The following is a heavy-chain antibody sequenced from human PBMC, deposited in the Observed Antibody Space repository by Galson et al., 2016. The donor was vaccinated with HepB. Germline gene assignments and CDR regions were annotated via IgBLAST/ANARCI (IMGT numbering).Heavy chain of an antibody. CDR1: GGSIRNYS. D-gene: IGHD1-26*01. CDR3: AREMSGSQYRHWYFDL. Sequence: SETLSLTCSVSGGSIRNYSWNWIRQPPGRGLEWIGYIYYSGTTAYNPSLKSRVTISVDRSKNQFSLSLSSMTAADTAVYYCAREMSGSQYRHWYFDLWGRGTLVTVSS. J-gene: IGHJ2*01. CDR2: IYYSGTT. V-gene: IGHV4-59*01.